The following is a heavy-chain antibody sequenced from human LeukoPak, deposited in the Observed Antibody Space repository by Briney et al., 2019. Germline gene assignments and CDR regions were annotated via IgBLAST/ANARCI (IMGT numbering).Heavy chain of an antibody. V-gene: IGHV5-51*01. CDR3: ARHRIVGATYSHFDY. CDR2: IYPGASDT. J-gene: IGHJ4*02. D-gene: IGHD1-26*01. CDR1: GYSFTNYW. Sequence: GEPLKISCKGSGYSFTNYWIGWVRRMPGKGLEWMGIIYPGASDTRYSPSFQGQVTISADKSISTAYLQWSSLKASDTAMYYCARHRIVGATYSHFDYWGQGTLVTVSS.